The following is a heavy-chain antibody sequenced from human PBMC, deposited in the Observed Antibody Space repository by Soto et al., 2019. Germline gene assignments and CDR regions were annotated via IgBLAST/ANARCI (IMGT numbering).Heavy chain of an antibody. J-gene: IGHJ4*02. V-gene: IGHV4-31*03. CDR3: ARDQDSSGLDY. CDR1: GGSISSGGYY. CDR2: IYYSGST. Sequence: QVQLQESGPGLVKPSETLSLTCTVSGGSISSGGYYWSWIRQHPGKGLEWIGYIYYSGSTYYNPSLKSRVTISVDTSKNQFSLKLRSVTAAHTAVYYCARDQDSSGLDYWGQGTLVTVSS. D-gene: IGHD3-22*01.